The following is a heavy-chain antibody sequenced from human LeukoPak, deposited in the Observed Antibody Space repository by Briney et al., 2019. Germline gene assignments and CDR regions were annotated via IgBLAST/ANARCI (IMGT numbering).Heavy chain of an antibody. D-gene: IGHD3-10*01. CDR2: IRYDGNDK. CDR1: GFTFSNYW. CDR3: AKDLMRDRWFGES. Sequence: GGSLRLSCEASGFTFSNYWMSWVRQPPGKGLEWVAFIRYDGNDKFYADSVKGRFTISRDTSKNTLYLQMNSLRTEDTAVYYCAKDLMRDRWFGESWGQGTLVTVSS. J-gene: IGHJ5*02. V-gene: IGHV3-30*02.